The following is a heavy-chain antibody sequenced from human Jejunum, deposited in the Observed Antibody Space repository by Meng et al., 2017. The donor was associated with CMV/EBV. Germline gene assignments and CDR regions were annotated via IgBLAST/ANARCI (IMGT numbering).Heavy chain of an antibody. Sequence: SSSSYWGAIRHPTQKGLEWIGSIYYTGITYDNPSLKSRLSIATDTAKTHFSLNLASVTAADTAVYFCARVPVLTQLGGVHLGWFAPWGQGALVTVSS. CDR3: ARVPVLTQLGGVHLGWFAP. V-gene: IGHV4-39*07. CDR1: SSSSY. CDR2: IYYTGIT. D-gene: IGHD3-16*01. J-gene: IGHJ5*02.